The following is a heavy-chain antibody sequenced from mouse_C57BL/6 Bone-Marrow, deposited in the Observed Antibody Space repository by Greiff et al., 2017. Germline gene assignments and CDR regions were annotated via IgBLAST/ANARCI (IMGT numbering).Heavy chain of an antibody. D-gene: IGHD1-1*01. CDR2: IDPENGDT. V-gene: IGHV14-4*01. J-gene: IGHJ2*01. CDR3: TTGGGSSLFDY. CDR1: GFNIKDDY. Sequence: EVQLQQSGAELVRSGASVKLSCTTSGFNIKDDYMQWVKQRPEQGLEWIGWIDPENGDTEYASKFQGKATITADTSSNQAYLQLSSLTSEDTAVYYCTTGGGSSLFDYWGQGTTLTVSS.